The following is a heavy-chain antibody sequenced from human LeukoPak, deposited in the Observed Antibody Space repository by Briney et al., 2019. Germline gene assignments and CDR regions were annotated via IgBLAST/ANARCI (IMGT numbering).Heavy chain of an antibody. CDR3: ARTIAAAGKDAFDI. CDR1: GYTFTGYY. J-gene: IGHJ3*02. CDR2: INPNSGGT. V-gene: IGHV1-2*06. Sequence: ASVKVSCKASGYTFTGYYMHWVRQAPGQGLEWMGRINPNSGGTNYAQKFQGRVTITRDTSISTAYMELSRLRSDDTAVYYCARTIAAAGKDAFDIWGQGTMVTVSS. D-gene: IGHD6-13*01.